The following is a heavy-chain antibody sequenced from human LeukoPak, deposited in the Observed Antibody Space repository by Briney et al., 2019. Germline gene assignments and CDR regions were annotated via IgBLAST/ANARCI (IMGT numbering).Heavy chain of an antibody. V-gene: IGHV3-30-3*01. CDR1: GFTFSSYA. CDR2: ISYDGSNK. D-gene: IGHD3-22*01. J-gene: IGHJ4*02. Sequence: GRSLRLSCAASGFTFSSYAMHWVRQAPGKGLEWVAVISYDGSNKYYADSVKGRFTISRDNSKNTLYLQMNSLRAEDTAVYYCASPYYYDSSGYYYDYWGQGTLVTVSS. CDR3: ASPYYYDSSGYYYDY.